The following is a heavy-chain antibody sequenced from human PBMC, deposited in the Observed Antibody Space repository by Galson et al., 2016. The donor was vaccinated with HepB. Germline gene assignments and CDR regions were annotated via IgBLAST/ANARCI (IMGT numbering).Heavy chain of an antibody. CDR1: GYSFTSYF. Sequence: SVKVSCKASGYSFTSYFIHWVRQAPGQGPEWMGRINPTTGGTNYAQKFQGRVTMTRDTSINTAYMELSSLTSDDTVIYYCARGHSQLGELDYWGRGTLVTVSS. CDR2: INPTTGGT. V-gene: IGHV1-2*05. CDR3: ARGHSQLGELDY. D-gene: IGHD1-26*01. J-gene: IGHJ4*02.